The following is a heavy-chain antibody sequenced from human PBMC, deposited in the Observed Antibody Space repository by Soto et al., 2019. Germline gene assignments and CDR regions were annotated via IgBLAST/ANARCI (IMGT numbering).Heavy chain of an antibody. CDR3: ARHLGNYGDWAFDY. Sequence: QLQLQESGPGLVKPWETLSLTCTVSGGSVSTDSHYWAWIRQPPVKGLEWIGSNHYDGRTYYNPPINNRVAVSYHTSRNQFSMTLMFVSAADTAMYYCARHLGNYGDWAFDYWGRGTLVTISS. CDR2: NHYDGRT. V-gene: IGHV4-39*01. D-gene: IGHD4-17*01. CDR1: GGSVSTDSHY. J-gene: IGHJ4*02.